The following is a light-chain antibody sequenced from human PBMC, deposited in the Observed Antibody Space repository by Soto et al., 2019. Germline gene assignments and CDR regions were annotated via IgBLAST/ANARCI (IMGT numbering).Light chain of an antibody. CDR1: QSISTY. CDR2: AAS. Sequence: GTPSLSSREKATLSFSASQSISTYVNWFQQKPGQPPRLLIYAASTRVTGIPARISGSGSGTDFSLTISSLEPEDSAVYYCQQNYNLQGTFGPGTKVDIK. V-gene: IGKV3D-11*02. CDR3: QQNYNLQGT. J-gene: IGKJ1*01.